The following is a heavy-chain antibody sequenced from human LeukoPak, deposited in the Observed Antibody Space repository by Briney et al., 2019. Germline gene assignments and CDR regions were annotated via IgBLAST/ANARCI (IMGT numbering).Heavy chain of an antibody. CDR1: GFTFSNSW. J-gene: IGHJ4*02. D-gene: IGHD5-12*01. CDR3: MDLGHSD. Sequence: GGSLRLSCAVSGFTFSNSWMTWVRQVPGKGLEWVATINGEGSDKYYVDSVKGRFIIFRDNAKNSLHLQMSSLRVEDTAVYYCMDLGHSDWGQGTLVTVSS. CDR2: INGEGSDK. V-gene: IGHV3-7*01.